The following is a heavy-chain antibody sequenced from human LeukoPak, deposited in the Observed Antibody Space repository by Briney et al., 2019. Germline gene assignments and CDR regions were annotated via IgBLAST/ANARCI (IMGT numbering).Heavy chain of an antibody. CDR3: ARDRSGGKGWFDP. J-gene: IGHJ5*02. CDR2: IYHSGST. Sequence: SQTLSLTCAVSGGSISGGGYSWSWIRQPPGKGLEWIGYIYHSGSTYYNPSLKSRVTISVDTSKNQFSLKLSSVTAADTAVYYCARDRSGGKGWFDPWGQGTLVTVSS. D-gene: IGHD2-15*01. CDR1: GGSISGGGYS. V-gene: IGHV4-30-2*01.